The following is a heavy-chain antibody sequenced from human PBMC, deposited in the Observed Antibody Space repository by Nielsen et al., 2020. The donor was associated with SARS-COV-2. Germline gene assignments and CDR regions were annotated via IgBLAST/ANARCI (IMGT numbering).Heavy chain of an antibody. V-gene: IGHV3-23*01. D-gene: IGHD2/OR15-2a*01. CDR3: AKDTTTTFYYLDS. CDR2: ISGSGGST. CDR1: GFTFSSYA. Sequence: GGSLRLSCAASGFTFSSYAMSWVRQAPGKGLEWVSVISGSGGSTSYADSVKGRFTISRDNSKNTLYLQMNSLRAEDTAIYYCAKDTTTTFYYLDSCGQGPLFTVSS. J-gene: IGHJ4*02.